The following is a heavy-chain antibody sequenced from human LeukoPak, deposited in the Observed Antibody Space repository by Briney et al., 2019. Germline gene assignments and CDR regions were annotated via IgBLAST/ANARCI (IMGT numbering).Heavy chain of an antibody. CDR1: GGSFSGYY. Sequence: SETLSLTCAVYGGSFSGYYWSWIRQPPGKGLEWIGEINHSGSTNYNPSLKSRVTISVDTSKNQFSLKLSPVTAADTAVYYCARPRDYYYMDVWGKGTTVTVSS. CDR2: INHSGST. V-gene: IGHV4-34*01. J-gene: IGHJ6*03. CDR3: ARPRDYYYMDV.